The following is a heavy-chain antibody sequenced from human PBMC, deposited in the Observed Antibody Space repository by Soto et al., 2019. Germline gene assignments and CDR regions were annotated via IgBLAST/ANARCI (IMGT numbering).Heavy chain of an antibody. CDR2: FSGSGGST. J-gene: IGHJ6*02. CDR1: GFTFSSYA. Sequence: GGSLRLSCAASGFTFSSYAMSWVRQAPGKGLEWVSAFSGSGGSTYYADSVRGRFTISRDNSKNTLYLQMNSLRAEDTAVYYCAKATYYYDSSGFSSLYYYYGMDVWGQGTTVTVSS. V-gene: IGHV3-23*01. CDR3: AKATYYYDSSGFSSLYYYYGMDV. D-gene: IGHD3-22*01.